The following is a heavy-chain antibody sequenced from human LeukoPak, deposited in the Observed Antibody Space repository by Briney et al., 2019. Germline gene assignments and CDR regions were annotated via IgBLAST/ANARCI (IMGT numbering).Heavy chain of an antibody. D-gene: IGHD4/OR15-4a*01. J-gene: IGHJ5*02. V-gene: IGHV1-8*01. CDR3: ASRMDYGGGRTKESWFDP. CDR2: RNPNSGNT. CDR1: GYTFTSYD. Sequence: ASVKVSCKASGYTFTSYDINWVRQATGQGLEWMGWRNPNSGNTGYAQKFQGRVTMTRNTSISTAYMELSSLRSEDTAVYYCASRMDYGGGRTKESWFDPWGQGTLVTVSS.